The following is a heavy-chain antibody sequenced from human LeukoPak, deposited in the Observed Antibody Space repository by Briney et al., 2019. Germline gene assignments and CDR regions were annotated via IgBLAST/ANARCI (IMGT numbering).Heavy chain of an antibody. J-gene: IGHJ4*02. CDR2: INPNSGGT. Sequence: ASVKVSCKASGYTFTGYYMHWVRQAPGQGLEWMGWINPNSGGTNYAQKFQGRVTMTRDTSISTAYMELSRLRSDDTAVYYCARNLTLYCSGRSCFHDLYYFDYWGQGTLVTVSS. D-gene: IGHD2-15*01. CDR3: ARNLTLYCSGRSCFHDLYYFDY. V-gene: IGHV1-2*02. CDR1: GYTFTGYY.